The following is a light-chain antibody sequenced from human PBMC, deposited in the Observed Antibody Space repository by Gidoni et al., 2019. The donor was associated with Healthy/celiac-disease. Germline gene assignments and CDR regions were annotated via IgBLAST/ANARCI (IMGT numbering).Light chain of an antibody. CDR3: QQSYSTPWLT. J-gene: IGKJ4*01. V-gene: IGKV1-39*01. CDR1: QSISSY. Sequence: DIQMTQSPSSLSAPVGDRVTITCRASQSISSYLNWYQQKPGKAPKLLIYAASSLQSGVPSRFSGSGSGTDFTLTISSLQPEDFATYYCQQSYSTPWLTFXGXTKVEIK. CDR2: AAS.